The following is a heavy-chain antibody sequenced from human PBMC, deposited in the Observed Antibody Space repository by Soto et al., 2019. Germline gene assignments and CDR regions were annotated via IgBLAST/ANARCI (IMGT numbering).Heavy chain of an antibody. CDR3: AHLVVAGLTYYFDY. CDR2: IYWDDDK. J-gene: IGHJ4*02. D-gene: IGHD2-15*01. Sequence: QITLKESGPTLVKPTQTLTQTGTFSGFSLSTSAVGVGWIRQPPGKALEWLAFIYWDDDKRYSPSLKSSLTITKDTSKNQVVLAMTNMDPVDTATYYCAHLVVAGLTYYFDYWGQGTLVTVSS. CDR1: GFSLSTSAVG. V-gene: IGHV2-5*02.